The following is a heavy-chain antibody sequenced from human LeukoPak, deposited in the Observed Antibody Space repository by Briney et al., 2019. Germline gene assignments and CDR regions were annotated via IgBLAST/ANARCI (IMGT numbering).Heavy chain of an antibody. J-gene: IGHJ4*02. CDR2: IIPIFGTA. CDR3: ARGARGYSYVHFDY. Sequence: PRASVKVSCKASGGTFSSYAISWVRQAPGQGLEWMGGIIPIFGTANYAQKFQGRVTITADESTSTAYMELSSLRSEDTAVYYCARGARGYSYVHFDYWGQGTLVTVSS. CDR1: GGTFSSYA. D-gene: IGHD5-18*01. V-gene: IGHV1-69*13.